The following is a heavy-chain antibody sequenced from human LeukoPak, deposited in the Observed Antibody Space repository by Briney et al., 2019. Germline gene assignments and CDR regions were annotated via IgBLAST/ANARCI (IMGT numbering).Heavy chain of an antibody. CDR1: GYTFTSYG. J-gene: IGHJ4*02. D-gene: IGHD3-22*01. V-gene: IGHV1-18*01. Sequence: ASVKVSCKASGYTFTSYGISWVRLAPGQGLEWMGWISAYNGNTNYAQKLQGRVTMTTDTSTSTAYMELRSLRSDDTAVYYCARPYYYDSTGYYQYYFDYWGQGTLVTVSS. CDR2: ISAYNGNT. CDR3: ARPYYYDSTGYYQYYFDY.